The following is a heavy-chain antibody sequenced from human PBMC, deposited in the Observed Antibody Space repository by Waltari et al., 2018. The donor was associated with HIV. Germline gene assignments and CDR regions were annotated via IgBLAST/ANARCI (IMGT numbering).Heavy chain of an antibody. CDR3: ARGDRSLAYLLDVFHF. J-gene: IGHJ3*01. D-gene: IGHD3-16*01. Sequence: QVQLEQSASEVKRPGASVNVSCKASGYTFTGHFIHWVRQAPEQGPEWVGWVNPATGYTDSAQKFEDRVTMTTDTPLTTAYLELAGLQSNDTAVYYCARGDRSLAYLLDVFHFWGQGTLVTVSS. V-gene: IGHV1-2*02. CDR1: GYTFTGHF. CDR2: VNPATGYT.